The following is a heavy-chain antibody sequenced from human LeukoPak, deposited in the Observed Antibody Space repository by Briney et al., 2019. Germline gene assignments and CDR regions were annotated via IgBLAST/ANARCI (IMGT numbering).Heavy chain of an antibody. J-gene: IGHJ4*02. CDR1: GFTFSSYA. CDR2: IYGNGGGT. CDR3: ARDSITSGWSDFDY. V-gene: IGHV3-64*02. Sequence: GGSLTLSCAASGFTFSSYAMHWVRQAPGKGLEYVSGIYGNGGGTYYGDSVKGRFTISRDNSKNTLYLQMGSLRAEDMAVYFCARDSITSGWSDFDYWGQGTLVTVSS. D-gene: IGHD6-19*01.